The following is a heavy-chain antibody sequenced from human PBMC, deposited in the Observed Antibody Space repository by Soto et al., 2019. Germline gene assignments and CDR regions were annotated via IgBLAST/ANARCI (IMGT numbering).Heavy chain of an antibody. CDR3: ARRGYCSSTSCYGGDYYYYGMDV. Sequence: QVQLQESGPGLVKPSQTLSLTCTVSGGSISSGGYYWSWIRQHPGKGLEWIGYIYYSGSTYYNPSLKSRVTISVDTSKKQFSLKLSSVTAADTAVYYCARRGYCSSTSCYGGDYYYYGMDVWGQGTTVTVSS. V-gene: IGHV4-31*03. CDR2: IYYSGST. D-gene: IGHD2-2*01. CDR1: GGSISSGGYY. J-gene: IGHJ6*02.